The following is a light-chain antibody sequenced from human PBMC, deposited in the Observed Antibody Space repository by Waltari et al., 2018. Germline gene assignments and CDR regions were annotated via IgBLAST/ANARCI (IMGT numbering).Light chain of an antibody. CDR2: NNN. Sequence: QSVLTQPPSASGTPGQRVTVSCSGSSSNIGSNSVTWYQHLPGTAPKLLIYNNNEWPAGVPDRFSASKSGTSSSLAISGLQSEDEADDYCASWDDSLNGLVFGTGTKVIAL. V-gene: IGLV1-44*01. CDR1: SSNIGSNS. J-gene: IGLJ1*01. CDR3: ASWDDSLNGLV.